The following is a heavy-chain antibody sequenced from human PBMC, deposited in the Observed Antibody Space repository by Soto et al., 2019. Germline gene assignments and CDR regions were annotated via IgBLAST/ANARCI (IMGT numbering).Heavy chain of an antibody. CDR1: GGSISSSSYY. D-gene: IGHD4-4*01. Sequence: PSETLSLTCTVSGGSISSSSYYWGWIRQPPGKGLEWIGSIYYSGSTYYNPSLKSRVTISVDTSKNQFSLKLSSVTAADTAVYYCARTTFNWFDPWGQGTLVTVSS. V-gene: IGHV4-39*01. CDR3: ARTTFNWFDP. J-gene: IGHJ5*02. CDR2: IYYSGST.